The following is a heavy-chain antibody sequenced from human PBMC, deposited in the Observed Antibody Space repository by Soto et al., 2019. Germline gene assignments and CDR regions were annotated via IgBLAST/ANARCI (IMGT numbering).Heavy chain of an antibody. CDR3: ARVTGHGMATTRFDY. D-gene: IGHD5-12*01. CDR2: IYYSGST. Sequence: SETLSLTCTVSGGSVSSGSYYWSWIRQPPGKGLEWIGYIYYSGSTNYNPSLKSRVTISVDTSKNQFSLKLSSVTAADTAVYYCARVTGHGMATTRFDYWGQGTLVTVSS. V-gene: IGHV4-61*01. J-gene: IGHJ4*02. CDR1: GGSVSSGSYY.